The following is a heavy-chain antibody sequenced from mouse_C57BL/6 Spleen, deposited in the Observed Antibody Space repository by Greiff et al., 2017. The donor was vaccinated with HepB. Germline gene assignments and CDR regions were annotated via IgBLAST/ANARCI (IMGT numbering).Heavy chain of an antibody. Sequence: VQLQQSGAELVRPGASVKLSCTASGFNIKDYYMHWVKQRPEQGLEWIGRIDPEDGDTEYAPKFQGKATMTADTSSNTAYLQLSSLTSEDTAVYYCTTLLITTVVATDFDVWGTGTTVTVSS. J-gene: IGHJ1*03. CDR3: TTLLITTVVATDFDV. V-gene: IGHV14-1*01. CDR1: GFNIKDYY. D-gene: IGHD1-1*01. CDR2: IDPEDGDT.